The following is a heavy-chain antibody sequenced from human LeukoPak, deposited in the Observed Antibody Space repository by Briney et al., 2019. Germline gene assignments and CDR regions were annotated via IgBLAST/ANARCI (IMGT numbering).Heavy chain of an antibody. CDR3: ARGKYYSDY. CDR2: MYYSGNT. Sequence: SETLSLPCTVSVDSISGYYWSWIRQPPGKGLEWIGYMYYSGNTNYNPSLKSRLTTSLDTSKNQLSLKLSSVTAADTAGYYCARGKYYSDYWGQGTLVTVSS. J-gene: IGHJ4*02. V-gene: IGHV4-59*01. CDR1: VDSISGYY.